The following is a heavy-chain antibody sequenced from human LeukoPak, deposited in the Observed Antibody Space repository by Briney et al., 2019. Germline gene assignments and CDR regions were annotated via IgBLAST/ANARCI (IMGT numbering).Heavy chain of an antibody. CDR1: GLSVSAYY. V-gene: IGHV4-34*01. J-gene: IGHJ4*02. CDR2: INQSGGT. CDR3: ARIRCGHTDNICYNY. Sequence: SETLSLTCAVSGLSVSAYYWIWIRQPPGKGLEWIGEINQSGGTNYNPSLKSRVTISVDTSENHFSLRLRSVTAADTAVYYCARIRCGHTDNICYNYWGQGTLVTVSS. D-gene: IGHD2-21*01.